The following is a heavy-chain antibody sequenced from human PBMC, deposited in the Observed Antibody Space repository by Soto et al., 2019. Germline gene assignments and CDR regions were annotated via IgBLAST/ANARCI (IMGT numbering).Heavy chain of an antibody. CDR3: ARARASGRWLDY. Sequence: GGSLRLSCAASGFTFCSYAMSWVRQAPGKGLEWVSAISGSGGSTYYADSVKGRFIISRDNSKNTLYLQMNSLRAEDTALYYCARARASGRWLDYWCQGTLVTVSS. J-gene: IGHJ4*02. D-gene: IGHD5-12*01. V-gene: IGHV3-23*01. CDR2: ISGSGGST. CDR1: GFTFCSYA.